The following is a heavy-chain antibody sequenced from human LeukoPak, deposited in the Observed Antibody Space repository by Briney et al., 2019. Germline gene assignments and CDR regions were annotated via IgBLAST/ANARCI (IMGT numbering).Heavy chain of an antibody. J-gene: IGHJ4*02. D-gene: IGHD2-21*01. CDR3: ASSNWAWVVVA. CDR2: INHSGST. Sequence: SETLSLTCAVYGGSFSGYYWSWIRQPPGKGLEWIGEINHSGSTNYNPSLKSRITISVDTSKNQFSLKLSSVTAADTTVYYCASSNWAWVVVAWGQGTLVTVSS. CDR1: GGSFSGYY. V-gene: IGHV4-34*01.